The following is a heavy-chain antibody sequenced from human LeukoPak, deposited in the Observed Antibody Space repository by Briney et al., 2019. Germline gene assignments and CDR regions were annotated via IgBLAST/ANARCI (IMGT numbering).Heavy chain of an antibody. Sequence: PSETLSLTCTVSGGSISNNYWGWLRQPPGKGLEWIGYINYSGTTNYNPSLKSRVTISVDTSKNQFSLKLSSVTATDTAVYYCARVRYYDFWSGYLFDYWGQGTLVTVSS. CDR3: ARVRYYDFWSGYLFDY. CDR1: GGSISNNY. J-gene: IGHJ4*02. D-gene: IGHD3-3*01. V-gene: IGHV4-59*08. CDR2: INYSGTT.